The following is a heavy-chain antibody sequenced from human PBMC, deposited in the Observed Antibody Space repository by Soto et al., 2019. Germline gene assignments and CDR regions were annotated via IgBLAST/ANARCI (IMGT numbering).Heavy chain of an antibody. CDR3: AKDVETSGWYHCFDY. CDR1: GGTLSSYS. Sequence: VQLVQSGAEVKKPGSSVKVSCKVSGGTLSSYSISWVRQAPGQGLEWMGGIIPVFGTSNHAQKFQGRVTFTADESVNTVYMELGSLRGEDTAVYYCAKDVETSGWYHCFDYWGQGTLVTVSS. CDR2: IIPVFGTS. V-gene: IGHV1-69*12. D-gene: IGHD6-19*01. J-gene: IGHJ4*02.